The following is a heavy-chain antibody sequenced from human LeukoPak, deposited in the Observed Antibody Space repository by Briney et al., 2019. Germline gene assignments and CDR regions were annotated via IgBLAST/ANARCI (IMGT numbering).Heavy chain of an antibody. CDR3: ARDRGEYLQQLVLYYFDY. V-gene: IGHV3-11*01. Sequence: GGPRRLSVEASGLTFIDYKMSWFRRPPGRGWGGVSYFGVIGSTIYYADSVKGRFTISRDNAKNSLYLQMNSLRTEDTAVYYCARDRGEYLQQLVLYYFDYWGQGTLVTVSS. CDR1: GLTFIDYK. J-gene: IGHJ4*02. D-gene: IGHD6-13*01. CDR2: FGVIGSTI.